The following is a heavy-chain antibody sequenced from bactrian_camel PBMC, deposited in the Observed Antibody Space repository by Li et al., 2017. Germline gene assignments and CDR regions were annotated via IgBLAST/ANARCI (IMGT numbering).Heavy chain of an antibody. J-gene: IGHJ4*01. CDR1: GYSYRGYC. D-gene: IGHD7*01. Sequence: VQLVESGGGSVQVGGSLRLSCEVSGYSYRGYCMGWHRQAPGNECELVSSIRKDGSTFYADSVKGRFTISQDNAKNTVYLQMNSLNLEDTAMYYCAADPTCAKWWSPGQWPALRYRGQGTQVTVS. V-gene: IGHV3S55*01. CDR2: IRKDGST. CDR3: AADPTCAKWWSPGQWPALRY.